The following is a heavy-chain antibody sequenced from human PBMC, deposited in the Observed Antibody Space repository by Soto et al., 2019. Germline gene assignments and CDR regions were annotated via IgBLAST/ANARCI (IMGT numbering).Heavy chain of an antibody. CDR2: INPRGGST. Sequence: QVQLVQSGAEVKKPGASVKVSCKASGYTFTSYYMHWVRQAPGQGLEWMGIINPRGGSTSYAQKFQGRVTMTRDTSTSTVYMELSSLRSEDTAVYYCARVWHDSSGYYPDAFDIWGQGTMVTVSS. D-gene: IGHD3-22*01. V-gene: IGHV1-46*01. J-gene: IGHJ3*02. CDR1: GYTFTSYY. CDR3: ARVWHDSSGYYPDAFDI.